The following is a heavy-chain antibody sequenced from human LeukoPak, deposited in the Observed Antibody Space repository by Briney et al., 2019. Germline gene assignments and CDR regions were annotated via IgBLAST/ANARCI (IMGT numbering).Heavy chain of an antibody. V-gene: IGHV4-34*01. CDR2: INHSGST. J-gene: IGHJ4*01. CDR3: ARSGRYFVN. D-gene: IGHD3-9*01. CDR1: GGSFSDYY. Sequence: PSETLSLTCAVYGGSFSDYYWSWIRQPPGKGLEWIGEINHSGSTNYNPSLKSRVTISVDTWKSQFSLKLNYMTAADTAVYFCARSGRYFVNWGHGTLVTVSS.